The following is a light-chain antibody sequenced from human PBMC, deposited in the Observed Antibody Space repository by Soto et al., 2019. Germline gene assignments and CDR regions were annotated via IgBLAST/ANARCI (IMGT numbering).Light chain of an antibody. V-gene: IGLV2-8*01. CDR2: EVN. CDR1: SSDVGGSNS. CDR3: SSYGGYNNVV. Sequence: QSALTQPPSASASPGPSVTISCTGTSSDVGGSNSVYWFQQHQGPAPILIIHEVNKRPSGVPVRFSGSKSGNTASLTVSGLQAEDEGTDYCSSYGGYNNVVFGTGTKLTVL. J-gene: IGLJ1*01.